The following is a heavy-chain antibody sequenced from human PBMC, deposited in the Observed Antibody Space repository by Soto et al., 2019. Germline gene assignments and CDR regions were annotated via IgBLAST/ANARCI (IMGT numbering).Heavy chain of an antibody. V-gene: IGHV3-21*06. CDR1: GFTFTRYS. CDR3: ARESEDLTSNFDY. J-gene: IGHJ4*02. Sequence: AGGSLRLSCATSGFTFTRYSMNWVRQAPGKGLEWVSSISSTTNYIYYGDSMKGRFTISRDNAKNSLYLEMNSLRAEDTAVYYCARESEDLTSNFDYWGQGTLVTVSS. CDR2: ISSTTNYI.